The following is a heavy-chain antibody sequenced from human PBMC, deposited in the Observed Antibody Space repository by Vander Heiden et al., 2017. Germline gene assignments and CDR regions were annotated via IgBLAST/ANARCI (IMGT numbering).Heavy chain of an antibody. J-gene: IGHJ5*02. Sequence: EVQLVETGGGLIQPGGSLRLSCAASGFTVSNGYMSWVRQAPGKGLEWVSVIYSGGRTYYAGSVKGRFTISRDNSKNTLYLQMSSLRAEDTAVYYCARALRSGNGYNWFDPWGQGTLVTVSS. CDR1: GFTVSNGY. D-gene: IGHD6-25*01. V-gene: IGHV3-53*02. CDR3: ARALRSGNGYNWFDP. CDR2: IYSGGRT.